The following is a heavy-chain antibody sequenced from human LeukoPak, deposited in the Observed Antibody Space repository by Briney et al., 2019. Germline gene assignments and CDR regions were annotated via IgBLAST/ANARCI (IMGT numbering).Heavy chain of an antibody. CDR2: ISAYNGNE. CDR1: GYTFTSYG. V-gene: IGHV1-18*01. D-gene: IGHD5-12*01. CDR3: ARVNVGYHPPFDI. Sequence: ASVKVSCKASGYTFTSYGISWVRQPPAQELEWMGWISAYNGNENYAQKLQGIVTMTTDTSTSTAYMELRSLRSDDTAVYYCARVNVGYHPPFDIWGQGTMVTVSS. J-gene: IGHJ3*02.